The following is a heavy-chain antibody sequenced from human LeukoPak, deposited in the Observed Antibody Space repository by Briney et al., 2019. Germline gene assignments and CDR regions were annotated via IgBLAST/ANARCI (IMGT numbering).Heavy chain of an antibody. Sequence: NPSETLSLTCTVSGGSISSYYWSWIRQPPGKGLEWIGYIYYSGSTNYNPSLKSRVTISVDTSKNQFSLKLSSVTAADTAVYYCASIPRGQGHGGPVAVAGYAFDIWGQGTMVTVSS. D-gene: IGHD6-19*01. J-gene: IGHJ3*02. CDR1: GGSISSYY. CDR2: IYYSGST. V-gene: IGHV4-59*01. CDR3: ASIPRGQGHGGPVAVAGYAFDI.